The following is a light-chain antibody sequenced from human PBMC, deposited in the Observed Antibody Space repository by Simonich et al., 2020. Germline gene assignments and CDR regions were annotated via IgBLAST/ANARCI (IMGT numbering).Light chain of an antibody. CDR1: QGISSY. J-gene: IGKJ2*01. CDR3: QQLNSYPPYT. Sequence: IQLTQSPSFLSASVGDRVTITCRSRQGISSYLAWYQQKPGKAPKLLIYAASTLQSRVPSRFSGSGSGTEFTLTISSLQPEDFATYYCQQLNSYPPYTFGQGTKLEIK. CDR2: AAS. V-gene: IGKV1-9*01.